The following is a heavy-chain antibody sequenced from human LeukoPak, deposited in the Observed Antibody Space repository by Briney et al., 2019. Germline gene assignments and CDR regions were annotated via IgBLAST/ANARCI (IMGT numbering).Heavy chain of an antibody. CDR2: IYYSGST. D-gene: IGHD5-24*01. Sequence: SVTLSLTCTVSGGSITSHYWSWIRQPPGKGLEWIGYIYYSGSTNYNPSLKSRVTMSVDTSKNQFSLKLSSVTAADTAVYYCARDGGDPYNAADYWGQGTLVTVSS. CDR3: ARDGGDPYNAADY. J-gene: IGHJ4*02. CDR1: GGSITSHY. V-gene: IGHV4-59*11.